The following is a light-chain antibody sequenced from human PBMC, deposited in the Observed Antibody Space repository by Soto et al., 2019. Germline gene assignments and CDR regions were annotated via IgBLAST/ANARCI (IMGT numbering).Light chain of an antibody. J-gene: IGKJ1*01. CDR2: GAS. CDR1: QSVSSSY. CDR3: QQYGSSPWT. V-gene: IGKV3-20*01. Sequence: EIVLTQSPGTLSLSPGERATLSCRASQSVSSSYLAWYQQKPGQAPRLLIYGASSRATGIPDRFSGSGSGTDSTLTNSRLEPEDFAVYYCQQYGSSPWTFGQGTKVEIK.